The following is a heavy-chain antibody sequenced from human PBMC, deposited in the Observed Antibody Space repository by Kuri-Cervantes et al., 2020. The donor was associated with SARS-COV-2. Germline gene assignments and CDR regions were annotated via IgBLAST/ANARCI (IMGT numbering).Heavy chain of an antibody. CDR1: GYSISSGYY. J-gene: IGHJ5*02. CDR3: ARLGGYRSGYNWFDP. D-gene: IGHD5-18*01. CDR2: VYHGGGT. V-gene: IGHV4-38-2*01. Sequence: SETLSLTCAVSGYSISSGYYWGWIRQPPGKGLEWIGSVYHGGGTYYNPSLKSRVAISVDTSKNHFSLDLSSVTAADTAVYYCARLGGYRSGYNWFDPWGQGTLVTVSS.